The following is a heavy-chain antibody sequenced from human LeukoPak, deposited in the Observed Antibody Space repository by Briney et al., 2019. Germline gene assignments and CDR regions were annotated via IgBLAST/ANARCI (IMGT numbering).Heavy chain of an antibody. Sequence: SETLSLTCTVSGGSISSYYWSWIRQPAGKRLEWIGRIHSSGSTNYSPSLKSRVTMSVDTSKNPFSLKLSSVTAADTAVYYCARHDYSNYPVFNYWGQGTLVTSST. CDR3: ARHDYSNYPVFNY. D-gene: IGHD4-11*01. CDR1: GGSISSYY. CDR2: IHSSGST. V-gene: IGHV4-4*07. J-gene: IGHJ4*02.